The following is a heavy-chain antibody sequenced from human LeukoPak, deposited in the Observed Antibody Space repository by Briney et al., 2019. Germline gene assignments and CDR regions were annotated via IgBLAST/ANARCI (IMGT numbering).Heavy chain of an antibody. CDR1: GGTFSSYA. V-gene: IGHV1-69*13. CDR3: AREWGLESSGFYYAY. CDR2: VTPMFGTA. J-gene: IGHJ4*02. Sequence: GASVKVSCKASGGTFSSYAISWVRQAPGQGFEWMGGVTPMFGTANFAQRFQGRVSITADESTSTAFMELSSLRFEDTAVYYCAREWGLESSGFYYAYWGQGTLVTVSS. D-gene: IGHD3-22*01.